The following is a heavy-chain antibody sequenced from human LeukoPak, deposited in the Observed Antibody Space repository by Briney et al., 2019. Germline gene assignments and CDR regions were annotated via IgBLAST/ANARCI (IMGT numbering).Heavy chain of an antibody. CDR1: GGTFSSYA. V-gene: IGHV1-69*13. J-gene: IGHJ5*02. Sequence: ASVKVSCKASGGTFSSYAISWVRQAPGRGLEWVGGIIPIFGTANYAQKFQGRVTITADESTSTAYMELRSLRSEDTAVYYCARENKNDILTGYFYRPQNWFDPWGQGTLVTVSS. D-gene: IGHD3-9*01. CDR2: IIPIFGTA. CDR3: ARENKNDILTGYFYRPQNWFDP.